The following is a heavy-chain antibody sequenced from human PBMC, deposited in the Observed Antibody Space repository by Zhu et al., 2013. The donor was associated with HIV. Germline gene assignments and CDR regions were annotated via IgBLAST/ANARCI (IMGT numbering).Heavy chain of an antibody. CDR2: INPSGDST. J-gene: IGHJ4*02. Sequence: QVQLVQSGAEVKKPGASVKVSCKASGYTFTTYYMHWVRQAPGQGLEWMGIINPSGDSTSYAQKFQGRVTLTRDTSTSTVYMDLSSLRSVDTAVYYCARERAGTTVTSSFDFWGQGTLVTVSS. V-gene: IGHV1-46*01. CDR3: ARERAGTTVTSSFDF. CDR1: GYTFTTYY. D-gene: IGHD4-17*01.